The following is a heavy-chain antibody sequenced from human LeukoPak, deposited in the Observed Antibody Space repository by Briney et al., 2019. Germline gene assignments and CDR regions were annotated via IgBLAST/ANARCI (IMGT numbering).Heavy chain of an antibody. Sequence: GGTLRLSCAASGFTFSIYGMSWVRQAPGKGLEWVSYISSSGSTIYYADSVKGRFTISRDNAKNSLYLQMNSLRAEDTAVYYCARDRDIVANGGWYDYWGQGTLVTVSS. D-gene: IGHD5-12*01. J-gene: IGHJ4*02. CDR1: GFTFSIYG. V-gene: IGHV3-48*04. CDR3: ARDRDIVANGGWYDY. CDR2: ISSSGSTI.